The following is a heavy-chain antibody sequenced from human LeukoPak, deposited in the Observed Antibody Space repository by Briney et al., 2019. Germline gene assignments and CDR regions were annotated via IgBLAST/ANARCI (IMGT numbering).Heavy chain of an antibody. CDR1: GFTFDDYA. CDR3: AKYSGIAYFDY. J-gene: IGHJ4*02. Sequence: GGSLRLSCAASGFTFDDYAMHWVRQAPGKGLEWVSSISGSGGRTYYADSVKGRFTISRDNSKNTLNLQMDSLRAEDTAIYYCAKYSGIAYFDYWGQGILVTVSS. CDR2: ISGSGGRT. V-gene: IGHV3-23*01. D-gene: IGHD2-21*01.